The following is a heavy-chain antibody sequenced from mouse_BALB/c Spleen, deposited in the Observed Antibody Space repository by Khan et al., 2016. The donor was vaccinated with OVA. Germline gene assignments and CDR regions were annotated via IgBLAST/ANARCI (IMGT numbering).Heavy chain of an antibody. V-gene: IGHV1-7*01. Sequence: QMQLEESGAEQAKPGASVKMSCKTSGYTFSSYWMHWVKQRPGQGLEWIGYINPTSGYTEYNEKFKDKATLSADKSSSTAYMQLTSLTSEDSAVYYCARDRIDYRGQGTTLT. CDR2: INPTSGYT. CDR1: GYTFSSYW. CDR3: ARDRIDY. J-gene: IGHJ2*01.